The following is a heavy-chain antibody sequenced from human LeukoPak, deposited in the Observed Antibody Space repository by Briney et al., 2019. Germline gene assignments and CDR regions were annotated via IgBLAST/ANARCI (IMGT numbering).Heavy chain of an antibody. D-gene: IGHD6-19*01. Sequence: SETLSLTCTVSGYSISSGYYWGWIRQPPGKGLEWIGSIYHSGSTYYNPSLKSRVTISVDTSKNQFSLKLSSVTAADTAVYYCARVEINSSGWYPEYFQHWGQGTLVTVSS. CDR2: IYHSGST. CDR3: ARVEINSSGWYPEYFQH. J-gene: IGHJ1*01. CDR1: GYSISSGYY. V-gene: IGHV4-38-2*02.